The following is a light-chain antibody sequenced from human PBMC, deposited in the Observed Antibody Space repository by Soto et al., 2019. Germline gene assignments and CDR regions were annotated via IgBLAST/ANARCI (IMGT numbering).Light chain of an antibody. CDR3: SSYTSSSTTWV. V-gene: IGLV2-8*01. J-gene: IGLJ3*02. Sequence: QSVLTQPPSASGSPGQSVTISCTGTSSDVGGYNYVSWYQQHPGKAPKLMIYEVSKRPSGVPDRFSGSKSGNTASLTISGLQAEDEADYYCSSYTSSSTTWVFGGGTKVTVL. CDR1: SSDVGGYNY. CDR2: EVS.